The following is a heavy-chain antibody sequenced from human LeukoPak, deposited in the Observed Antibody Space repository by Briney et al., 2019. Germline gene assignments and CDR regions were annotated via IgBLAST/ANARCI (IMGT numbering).Heavy chain of an antibody. CDR2: IYPGDSDT. Sequence: GESLKISCKGSGYSFTSYWIGWVRQMPGKGLEWMGIIYPGDSDTRYSPSFQGQVTISAGKSISTAYLQWSSLKASDTAMYYCARFNYYGSGTPRDYGMDVWGKGTTVTVSS. D-gene: IGHD3-10*01. CDR1: GYSFTSYW. CDR3: ARFNYYGSGTPRDYGMDV. V-gene: IGHV5-51*01. J-gene: IGHJ6*04.